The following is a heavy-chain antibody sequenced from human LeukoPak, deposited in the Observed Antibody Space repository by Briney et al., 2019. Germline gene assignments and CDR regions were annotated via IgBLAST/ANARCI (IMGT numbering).Heavy chain of an antibody. CDR2: IYYSGST. V-gene: IGHV4-59*01. D-gene: IGHD3-10*01. J-gene: IGHJ4*02. Sequence: SETLSLSCTVSGGSISSYYWSCIRQPPGKGLEWIGYIYYSGSTNYNPSLKSRVTISVDTSKNQFSLKLSSVTAADTAVYYCAGTMVRVVMLGYWGQGTLVTVSS. CDR3: AGTMVRVVMLGY. CDR1: GGSISSYY.